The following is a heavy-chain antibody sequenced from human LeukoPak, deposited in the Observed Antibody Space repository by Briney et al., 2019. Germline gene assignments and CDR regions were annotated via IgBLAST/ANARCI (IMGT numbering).Heavy chain of an antibody. Sequence: GGSLRLSCSASGFTLSSYGMHWVRQAPGKGLEWGAFIRYDGSNKYYADSVKGRFTISRDNAKKSLYLQMNSLRAEDTAVYYCARVDFWSGYVFDYWGQGTLVTVSS. CDR1: GFTLSSYG. CDR2: IRYDGSNK. V-gene: IGHV3-30*02. CDR3: ARVDFWSGYVFDY. D-gene: IGHD3-3*01. J-gene: IGHJ4*02.